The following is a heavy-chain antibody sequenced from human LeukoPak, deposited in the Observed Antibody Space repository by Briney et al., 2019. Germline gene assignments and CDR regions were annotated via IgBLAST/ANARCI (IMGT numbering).Heavy chain of an antibody. Sequence: TSETLSLTCDVSDYSISSGSYWGWIRQPPGKGLEWIGSVYHSGSTHYSPSLKSRVTIAVDTSKNQFSLKLSSVTAADTAVYYCARNDSSGYFDFWGQGTLVTVSS. J-gene: IGHJ4*02. CDR1: DYSISSGSY. CDR3: ARNDSSGYFDF. D-gene: IGHD3-22*01. CDR2: VYHSGST. V-gene: IGHV4-38-2*01.